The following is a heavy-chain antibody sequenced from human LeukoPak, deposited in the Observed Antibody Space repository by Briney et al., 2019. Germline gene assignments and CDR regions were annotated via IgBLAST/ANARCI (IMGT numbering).Heavy chain of an antibody. J-gene: IGHJ4*02. V-gene: IGHV4-39*01. CDR1: GGSISSSSYY. D-gene: IGHD1-20*01. Sequence: SETLSLTCTVSGGSISSSSYYWGWIRQPPGKGLEWIGSIYYSGSTYYNPSLKSRLTISVDTSKNLFSLKLSSVTAADTAVYYCASPIDNWLSFDYWGQGILVTVSS. CDR3: ASPIDNWLSFDY. CDR2: IYYSGST.